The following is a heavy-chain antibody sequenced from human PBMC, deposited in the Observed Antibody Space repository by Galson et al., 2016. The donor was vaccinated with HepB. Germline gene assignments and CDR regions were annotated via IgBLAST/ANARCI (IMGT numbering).Heavy chain of an antibody. CDR1: GYTFNTYS. CDR3: VTSFSTQVYS. Sequence: SLRLSCAASGYTFNTYSMNWVRQAPGKGLEWIAYITGSSSNIKYADSVKGRFTISRDNAKNSLYLQLSSLRDEDTAVYYCVTSFSTQVYSGDQGTLVTVSS. CDR2: ITGSSSNI. V-gene: IGHV3-48*02. D-gene: IGHD2/OR15-2a*01. J-gene: IGHJ5*01.